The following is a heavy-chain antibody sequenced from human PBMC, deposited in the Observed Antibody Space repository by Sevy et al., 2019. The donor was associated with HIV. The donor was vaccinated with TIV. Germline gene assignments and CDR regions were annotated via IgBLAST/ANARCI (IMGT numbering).Heavy chain of an antibody. Sequence: GGSLRLSCLGSGFTFSTHTMQWVRQAPGKGLEWVALIYPDGSRQIYTDSLKVRFTISRDNSKNTLFLQMNDLRTEDTAAYFCARALSGGSWYSGFWGQGTQVTVSS. CDR1: GFTFSTHT. D-gene: IGHD6-13*01. CDR2: IYPDGSRQ. V-gene: IGHV3-30*07. J-gene: IGHJ4*02. CDR3: ARALSGGSWYSGF.